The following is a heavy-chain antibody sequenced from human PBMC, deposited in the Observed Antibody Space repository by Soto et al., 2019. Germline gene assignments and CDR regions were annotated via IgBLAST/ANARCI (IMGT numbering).Heavy chain of an antibody. Sequence: ASVKVSCKASGYTFTNYAMHWVRQAPGQRLEWMGWINAGNGNTKYSQEFQGRVTITRDTSASTAYMELSSLRSEDTAVYYCARPRTYNWNDPFDYWGQGTLVTVSS. CDR3: ARPRTYNWNDPFDY. CDR1: GYTFTNYA. CDR2: INAGNGNT. V-gene: IGHV1-3*01. J-gene: IGHJ4*02. D-gene: IGHD1-20*01.